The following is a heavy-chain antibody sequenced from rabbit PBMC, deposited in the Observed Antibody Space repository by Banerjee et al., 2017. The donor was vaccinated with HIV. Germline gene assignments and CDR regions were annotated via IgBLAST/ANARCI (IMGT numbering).Heavy chain of an antibody. D-gene: IGHD1-1*01. CDR2: IYAGKSRT. J-gene: IGHJ2*01. CDR3: ARTKRAYMFDAFDP. Sequence: QLKETGGGLVQPGGSLTLSCKASGFDFSNYWMTWVRQAPGKGLGWLGVIYAGKSRTYHASWVNGRFTISSDNAQNTVDLKMTSLTAADTAPYFCARTKRAYMFDAFDPWGQGTLVTVS. V-gene: IGHV1S7*01. CDR1: GFDFSNYW.